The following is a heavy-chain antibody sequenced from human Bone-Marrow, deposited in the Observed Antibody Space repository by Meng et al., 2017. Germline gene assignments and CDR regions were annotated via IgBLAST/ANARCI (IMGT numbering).Heavy chain of an antibody. V-gene: IGHV3-74*03. CDR3: VRDFGGESDF. CDR1: GFALRNNW. D-gene: IGHD3-10*01. J-gene: IGHJ4*02. Sequence: EVQLVESGGGLVQPGGSLRLSCAASGFALRNNWMHRVRQAPGKGLVWVARMNPGETTITHAGSVMGRFTISRDIARNTLHLQMNSLRAEDSALYFCVRDFGGESDFWGQGTLVTVSS. CDR2: MNPGETTI.